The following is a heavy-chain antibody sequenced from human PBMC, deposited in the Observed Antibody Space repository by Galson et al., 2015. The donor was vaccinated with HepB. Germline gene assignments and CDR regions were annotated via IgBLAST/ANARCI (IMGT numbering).Heavy chain of an antibody. Sequence: SLRLSCAASGFTFSSYAMNWVRQAPGKGLEWVSGISGGGGNINYADSVKGRFTISRDNSKNTLYLQVDSLRAEDTAMYYCAKSRGYSYAYYFDHWGQGTLVTVSS. CDR2: ISGGGGNI. CDR1: GFTFSSYA. D-gene: IGHD5-18*01. CDR3: AKSRGYSYAYYFDH. V-gene: IGHV3-23*01. J-gene: IGHJ4*02.